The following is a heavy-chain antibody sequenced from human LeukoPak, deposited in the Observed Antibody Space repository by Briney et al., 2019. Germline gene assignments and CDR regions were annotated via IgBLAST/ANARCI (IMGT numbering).Heavy chain of an antibody. J-gene: IGHJ3*02. D-gene: IGHD2-8*02. CDR1: GFNFSSYE. Sequence: GGSLRLSCAASGFNFSSYEMNWVRQAPGKGLEWVSYITYSGTTIYFADFVKGRFTISRDNAKNSLYLQMNSLRAEDTAVYYCARGRSGGLVGAFDIWGQGTMVTVSS. CDR3: ARGRSGGLVGAFDI. CDR2: ITYSGTTI. V-gene: IGHV3-48*03.